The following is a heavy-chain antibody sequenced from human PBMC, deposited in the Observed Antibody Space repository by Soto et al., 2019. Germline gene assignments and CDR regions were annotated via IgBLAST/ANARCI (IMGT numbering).Heavy chain of an antibody. J-gene: IGHJ4*02. CDR1: GFTFSSYW. D-gene: IGHD3-22*01. Sequence: EVQLVESGGGLVQPGGSLRLSCAASGFTFSSYWMHWVRQAPGKGLVWVSRINSDGSSTSYADSVKGRFTISRDNAKNTLELRMNSLRAEDTAVDYCAVRASCGDSSGYFDYWGQGTLVTVSS. CDR2: INSDGSST. V-gene: IGHV3-74*01. CDR3: AVRASCGDSSGYFDY.